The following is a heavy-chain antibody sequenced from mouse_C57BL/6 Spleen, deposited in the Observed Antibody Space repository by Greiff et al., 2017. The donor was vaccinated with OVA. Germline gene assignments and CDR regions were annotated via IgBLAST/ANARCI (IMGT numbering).Heavy chain of an antibody. D-gene: IGHD1-1*01. J-gene: IGHJ3*01. CDR1: GFTFSSYA. CDR2: ISDGGSYT. Sequence: EVMLVESGGGLVKPGGSLKLSCAASGFTFSSYAMSWVRQTPEKRLEWVATISDGGSYTYYPDNVKGRFTISRDNAKNNLYLQMSHLKSEDTAMYYCARGGDYYGSSGGTWFAYWGQGTLVTVSA. CDR3: ARGGDYYGSSGGTWFAY. V-gene: IGHV5-4*03.